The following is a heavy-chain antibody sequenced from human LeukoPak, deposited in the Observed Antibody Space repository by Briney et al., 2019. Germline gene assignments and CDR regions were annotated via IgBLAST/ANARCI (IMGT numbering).Heavy chain of an antibody. CDR1: GGTFSSYA. Sequence: ASVKVSCKASGGTFSSYAISWVRQAPGQGLEWMGGIIPIFGTANYAQKFQGRVTITADKSTSTAYMELSSLRSEDTAVYYCARAVRRTYGRSTTVYFNYWGQGTLVTVSS. J-gene: IGHJ4*02. D-gene: IGHD3-10*01. V-gene: IGHV1-69*06. CDR2: IIPIFGTA. CDR3: ARAVRRTYGRSTTVYFNY.